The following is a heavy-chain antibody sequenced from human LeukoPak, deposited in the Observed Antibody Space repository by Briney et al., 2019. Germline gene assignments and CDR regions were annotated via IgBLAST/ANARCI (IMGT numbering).Heavy chain of an antibody. J-gene: IGHJ1*01. Sequence: SETLSLTCPVSSGSISPYYWSWIRQPPGKGLEWIGYIYYSGSTNYNPSLKSRVTISVDTSKNQFSLKLSSVTAADTAVYYCARGIAAGYPEYFQHWGQGTLVTVSS. CDR3: ARGIAAGYPEYFQH. D-gene: IGHD6-13*01. V-gene: IGHV4-59*01. CDR1: SGSISPYY. CDR2: IYYSGST.